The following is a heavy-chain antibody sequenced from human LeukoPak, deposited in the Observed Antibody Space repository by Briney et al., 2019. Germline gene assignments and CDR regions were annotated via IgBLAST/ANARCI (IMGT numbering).Heavy chain of an antibody. CDR1: GYTFTSYG. CDR3: ARDQPMYYYDSSGYYGPDLTFFDY. J-gene: IGHJ4*02. CDR2: ISAYNGNT. D-gene: IGHD3-22*01. V-gene: IGHV1-18*01. Sequence: GASVKVSCKASGYTFTSYGISWVRQAPGQGLEWMGWISAYNGNTNYAQKLQGRVTMTTDTSTSTAYMELRSLRSDDTAVYYCARDQPMYYYDSSGYYGPDLTFFDYWGQGTLVTVSS.